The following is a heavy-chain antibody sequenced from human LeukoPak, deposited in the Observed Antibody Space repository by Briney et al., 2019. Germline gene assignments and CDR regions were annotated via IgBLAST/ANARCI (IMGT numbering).Heavy chain of an antibody. Sequence: ASVTVSCKASGYTFTAYYMHWVRQAPGQGLEWLGWINPNSGGTNYAPKFQGRVTMTRDTSISTVYIDFSRLRSDDTAVYYCARGRYDSTGIFDYWGQGTLVTVSS. CDR2: INPNSGGT. J-gene: IGHJ4*02. CDR3: ARGRYDSTGIFDY. V-gene: IGHV1-2*02. D-gene: IGHD3-22*01. CDR1: GYTFTAYY.